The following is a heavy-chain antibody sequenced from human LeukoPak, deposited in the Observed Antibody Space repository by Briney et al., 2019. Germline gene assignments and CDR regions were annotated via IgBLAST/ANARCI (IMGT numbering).Heavy chain of an antibody. CDR3: ARDGPPYYYGSGSYTGGLYYYGMDV. D-gene: IGHD3-10*01. CDR2: INPSGGST. CDR1: GYTFTSYY. V-gene: IGHV1-46*01. J-gene: IGHJ6*02. Sequence: ASVKVSCKASGYTFTSYYMHWVRQAPGQGLEWMGIINPSGGSTSYAQKFQGRVTMTRDTSTSTVYMELSSLRSEDTAVYYCARDGPPYYYGSGSYTGGLYYYGMDVWGQGTTVTVSS.